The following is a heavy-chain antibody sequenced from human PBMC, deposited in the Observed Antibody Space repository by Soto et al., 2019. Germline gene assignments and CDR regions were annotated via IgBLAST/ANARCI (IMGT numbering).Heavy chain of an antibody. Sequence: QVQLVQSGAEVKKPGASVKVSCKASGYTFTSYYMHWVRQAPGQGLEWMGIINPSGGSTSYAQQFQGRVNMTRDTATSTVYMELSSLRSEDTAVYYCARDGGSGSPLVYWGQGTLVTVSS. D-gene: IGHD3-10*01. CDR3: ARDGGSGSPLVY. V-gene: IGHV1-46*01. J-gene: IGHJ4*02. CDR2: INPSGGST. CDR1: GYTFTSYY.